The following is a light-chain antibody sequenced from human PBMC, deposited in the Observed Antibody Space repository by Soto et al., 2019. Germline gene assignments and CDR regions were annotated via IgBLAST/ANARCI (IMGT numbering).Light chain of an antibody. V-gene: IGLV2-8*01. J-gene: IGLJ1*01. CDR2: EVS. CDR3: SSYAGSSTYV. CDR1: SSDVGGYDY. Sequence: QSALTQPPSASGSPGQTVTISCTGTSSDVGGYDYVSWYQQHPGKAPKLMIYEVSKRPSGVPDRLSGSKSGNTASLTVSGLQAEDEADYYCSSYAGSSTYVFGTGTKVTVL.